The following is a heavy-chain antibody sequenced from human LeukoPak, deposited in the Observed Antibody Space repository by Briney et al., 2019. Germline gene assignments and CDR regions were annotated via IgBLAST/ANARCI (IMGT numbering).Heavy chain of an antibody. CDR2: ISSSGATI. CDR1: GFTFSSYE. D-gene: IGHD3-10*01. CDR3: ARGFRYFDI. J-gene: IGHJ3*02. V-gene: IGHV3-48*03. Sequence: HPGGSLRLSCAASGFTFSSYEMNFVRPAPGKGLEWISYISSSGATIYYADSVKGRLTSSSDNTKNSLYLQMNSLRGEDTAVYYCARGFRYFDIWGQGTMVTVSS.